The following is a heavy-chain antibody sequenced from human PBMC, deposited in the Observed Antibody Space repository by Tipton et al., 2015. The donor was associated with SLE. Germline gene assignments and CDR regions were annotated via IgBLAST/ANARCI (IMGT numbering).Heavy chain of an antibody. D-gene: IGHD2-15*01. CDR1: GDSISGGTHY. CDR2: IYYTGTT. J-gene: IGHJ4*02. V-gene: IGHV4-39*01. Sequence: LRLSCTVSGDSISGGTHYWSWIRQPAGKTLEWIGSIYYTGTTYYSPSLKSRVTLSVDTSKNQCSLKVNSVTAADTAVYFCARQPVLSCDFDYWGQGNLVTVSS. CDR3: ARQPVLSCDFDY.